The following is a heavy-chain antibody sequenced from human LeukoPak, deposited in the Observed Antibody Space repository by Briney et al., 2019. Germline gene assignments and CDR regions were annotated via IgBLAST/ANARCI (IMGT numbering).Heavy chain of an antibody. J-gene: IGHJ4*02. D-gene: IGHD3-3*01. CDR3: ARDGSIRFLEWTNPDY. Sequence: VASVKVSCKASGGTFSSYAISWVRQAPGQGLEWMGWISAYNGNTNYAQKLQGRVTMTTDTSTSTAYMELRSLRSDDTVVYYCARDGSIRFLEWTNPDYWGQGTLVTVSS. CDR2: ISAYNGNT. V-gene: IGHV1-18*01. CDR1: GGTFSSYA.